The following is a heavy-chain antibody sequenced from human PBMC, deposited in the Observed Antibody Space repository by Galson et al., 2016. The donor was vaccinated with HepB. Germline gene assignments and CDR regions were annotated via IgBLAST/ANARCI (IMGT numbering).Heavy chain of an antibody. CDR2: VHPFGAVT. Sequence: SLRLTCAASGFTFTDHWMQWVRQAPGKGLVLVSRVHPFGAVTKYADAVKGRFTTSRDNAKNTVYLQMSSLRVEDTAFYYCVRDGGHFELDVWGQGTTVTVSS. CDR3: VRDGGHFELDV. V-gene: IGHV3-74*01. J-gene: IGHJ6*02. CDR1: GFTFTDHW.